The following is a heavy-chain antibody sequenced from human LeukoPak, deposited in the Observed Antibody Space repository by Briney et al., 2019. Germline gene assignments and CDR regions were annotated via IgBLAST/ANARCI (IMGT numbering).Heavy chain of an antibody. CDR2: IWYDGSNK. D-gene: IGHD6-13*01. Sequence: GGSLRLSCAASGFTFSNYNMNWVRQAPGKGLEWVSIIWYDGSNKFYADSVKGRFTISRDNSKNTLYLQMSSLRAEDTAVYYCARDNEQLVYGTDVWGQGTTVTVSS. J-gene: IGHJ6*02. CDR1: GFTFSNYN. V-gene: IGHV3-33*08. CDR3: ARDNEQLVYGTDV.